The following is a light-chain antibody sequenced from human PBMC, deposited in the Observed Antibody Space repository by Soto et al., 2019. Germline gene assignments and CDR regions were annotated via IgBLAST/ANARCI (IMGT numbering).Light chain of an antibody. Sequence: EIVLTQSPGTLSLSAGERATLSCRASQSVSSSYLAWYQQNPGQAPRLLIYGASSRATGIPDRFSGSGSGTDFTLTISRLEPEDFAVYYCQQYGSSPWTFGQGTKVEIK. V-gene: IGKV3-20*01. CDR1: QSVSSSY. CDR3: QQYGSSPWT. J-gene: IGKJ1*01. CDR2: GAS.